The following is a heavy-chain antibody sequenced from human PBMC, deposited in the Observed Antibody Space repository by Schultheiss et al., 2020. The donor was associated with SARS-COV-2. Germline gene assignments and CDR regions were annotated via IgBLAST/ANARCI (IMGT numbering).Heavy chain of an antibody. D-gene: IGHD2-2*01. V-gene: IGHV1-18*01. CDR1: GYTFTSYG. Sequence: ASVKVSCKASGYTFTSYGISWVRQAPGQGLEWMGWISAYNGNTNYAQKLQGRVTMTTDTSTSTAYMELRSLRSDDTAVYYCARAEYCSSTSCWAPFDYWGQGTLVTVSS. CDR2: ISAYNGNT. J-gene: IGHJ4*02. CDR3: ARAEYCSSTSCWAPFDY.